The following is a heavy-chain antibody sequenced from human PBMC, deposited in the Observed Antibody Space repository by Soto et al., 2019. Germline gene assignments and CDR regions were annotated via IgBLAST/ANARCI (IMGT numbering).Heavy chain of an antibody. V-gene: IGHV3-30*03. D-gene: IGHD6-19*01. Sequence: QVQLVESGGGVVQPGRSLRLSCAASGFTFSSYGMHWVRQAPGKGLEWVAVISYDGSNKYYADSVKGRFTICRDNSKNTLYLQMNSLRAEDTAVYYCVLTVAHTWIDAFDIWGQGTMVTVSS. CDR2: ISYDGSNK. J-gene: IGHJ3*02. CDR1: GFTFSSYG. CDR3: VLTVAHTWIDAFDI.